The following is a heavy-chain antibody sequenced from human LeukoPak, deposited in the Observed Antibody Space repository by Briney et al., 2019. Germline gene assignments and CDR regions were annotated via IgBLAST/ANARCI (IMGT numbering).Heavy chain of an antibody. V-gene: IGHV4-39*07. CDR2: IYYSGST. CDR1: GFTFSSYA. Sequence: GSLRLSCAASGFTFSSYAMCWIRQPPGKGLEWIGSIYYSGSTYYNPSLKSRVTISVDTSKNQFSLKMRSVTAADTAVYYCARGLDTDDYDYYGMDVWGQGTTVTVSS. J-gene: IGHJ6*02. CDR3: ARGLDTDDYDYYGMDV. D-gene: IGHD5-18*01.